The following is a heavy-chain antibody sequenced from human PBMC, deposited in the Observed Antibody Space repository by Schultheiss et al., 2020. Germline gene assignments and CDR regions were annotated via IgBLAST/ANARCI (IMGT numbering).Heavy chain of an antibody. Sequence: GGSLRLSCAASGFTFSSYAMHWVRQAPGKGLEWVALISYDGSNEYYANSVKGRFTISRDNSKNTLYLQVNSLRAEDTALYYCAKVRPGLDYWGQGTLVTVSS. CDR2: ISYDGSNE. D-gene: IGHD3-10*01. CDR3: AKVRPGLDY. J-gene: IGHJ4*02. V-gene: IGHV3-30-3*01. CDR1: GFTFSSYA.